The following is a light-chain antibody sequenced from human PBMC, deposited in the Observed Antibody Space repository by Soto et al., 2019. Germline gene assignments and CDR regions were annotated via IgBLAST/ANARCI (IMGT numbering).Light chain of an antibody. CDR1: SSDVGGYNY. J-gene: IGLJ1*01. CDR2: DVS. Sequence: QSALTQPASVSGSPGQSITISCTGTSSDVGGYNYVSWYQQHPGKAPKLTIYDVSNRPSGVSNRFSGSKSGNTASLTISGLQAEDEADYYCSSYTSSSTPLVFGTGTKLTVL. CDR3: SSYTSSSTPLV. V-gene: IGLV2-14*01.